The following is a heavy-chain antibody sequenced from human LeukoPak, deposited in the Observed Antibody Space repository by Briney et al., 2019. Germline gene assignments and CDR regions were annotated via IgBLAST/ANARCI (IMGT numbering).Heavy chain of an antibody. CDR2: DTSSTTST. J-gene: IGHJ6*03. Sequence: GGSLRLSCTASEFSISHYAMSWVRQAPGKGLEWVSTDTSSTTSTYYASSVRGRFTISRDNSMNTFYLQMNSLRADDTAVYYCSQAPLGAIAGAVCYYLDVWGKGTTVIVSS. V-gene: IGHV3-23*01. CDR3: SQAPLGAIAGAVCYYLDV. D-gene: IGHD2-8*02. CDR1: EFSISHYA.